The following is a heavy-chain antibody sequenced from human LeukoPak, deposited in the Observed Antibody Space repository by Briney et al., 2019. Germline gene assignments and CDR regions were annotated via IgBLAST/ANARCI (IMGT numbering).Heavy chain of an antibody. D-gene: IGHD6-19*01. CDR1: GFTFSSYA. Sequence: PGGSLRLSCAASGFTFSSYAMSWVRQAPGKGLEWVSAISGSGGSTYYADSVKGRFTISRDNSKNTLYLQMNTLRAEDTAVYYCAKKIALAGANFDYWGQGTLVTVSS. CDR2: ISGSGGST. J-gene: IGHJ4*02. V-gene: IGHV3-23*01. CDR3: AKKIALAGANFDY.